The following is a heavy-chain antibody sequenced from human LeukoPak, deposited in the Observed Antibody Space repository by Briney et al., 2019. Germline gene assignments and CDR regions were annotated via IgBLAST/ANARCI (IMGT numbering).Heavy chain of an antibody. Sequence: SQTLSVTCAISGDSVSSNNGAWNWIRQSPSRGLEWLGWTYYRSKWYNDYAESMKGRITINSDTSKNQFSLQLNPVTPEDTAVYYCARDLGNSGWYTFDYWGQGTLVTVSS. V-gene: IGHV6-1*01. D-gene: IGHD6-19*01. CDR2: TYYRSKWYN. J-gene: IGHJ4*02. CDR1: GDSVSSNNGA. CDR3: ARDLGNSGWYTFDY.